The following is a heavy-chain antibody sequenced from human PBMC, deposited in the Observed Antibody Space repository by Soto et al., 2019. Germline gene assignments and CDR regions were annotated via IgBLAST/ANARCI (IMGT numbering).Heavy chain of an antibody. D-gene: IGHD5-12*01. CDR2: IYYSGST. J-gene: IGHJ4*02. V-gene: IGHV4-59*01. CDR1: GGSISSYY. CDR3: ARVARDTVAGPHLHFDD. Sequence: PSETLSLTCTVSGGSISSYYWSWIRQPPGKGLEWIGYIYYSGSTNYNPSLKSRVTISVDTSKNQFSLKLSSLTAADTAVYYCARVARDTVAGPHLHFDDWGQGTLVTVSS.